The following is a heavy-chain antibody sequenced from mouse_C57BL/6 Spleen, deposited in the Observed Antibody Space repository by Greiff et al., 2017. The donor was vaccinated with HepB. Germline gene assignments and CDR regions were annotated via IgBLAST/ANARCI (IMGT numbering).Heavy chain of an antibody. CDR1: GYTFTDYN. J-gene: IGHJ2*01. CDR3: ARGGKTGFFDY. CDR2: INPNNGGT. Sequence: EVQLQQSGPELVKPGASVKMSCKASGYTFTDYNLHWVKQSHGKSLEWIGYINPNNGGTSYNQKFKGKATLTVNKSSSTAYMELRSLTSEDSAVYYCARGGKTGFFDYWGQGTTLTVSS. V-gene: IGHV1-22*01. D-gene: IGHD4-1*01.